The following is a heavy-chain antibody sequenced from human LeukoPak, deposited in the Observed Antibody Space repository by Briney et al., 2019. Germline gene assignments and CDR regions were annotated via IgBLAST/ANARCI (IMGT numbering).Heavy chain of an antibody. CDR3: ARAAGDYYGSGSKHNRAYYFDY. V-gene: IGHV1-8*03. J-gene: IGHJ4*02. CDR2: MNPNSGNT. D-gene: IGHD3-10*01. Sequence: ASVKVSCKASGYTFTSYDINWVRQATGQGLEWMGWMNPNSGNTGYAQKFQGRVTITRNTSISTAYMELSSLRSEDTAVYYCARAAGDYYGSGSKHNRAYYFDYWGQGTLVTVSS. CDR1: GYTFTSYD.